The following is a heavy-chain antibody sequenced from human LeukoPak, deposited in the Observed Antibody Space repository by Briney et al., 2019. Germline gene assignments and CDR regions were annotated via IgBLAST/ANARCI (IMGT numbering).Heavy chain of an antibody. J-gene: IGHJ6*02. CDR2: INWSGTSA. D-gene: IGHD2-2*01. V-gene: IGHV3-20*01. Sequence: GGSLRLSCAASGFTFDDYAMIWVRQRPGRGLEWVSSINWSGTSADYADSVKARFTISRDNAKNSLYLQMNSLRGEDTAFYHCARGLADCSSSSCLPYGVDVWGQGTMVTVSS. CDR1: GFTFDDYA. CDR3: ARGLADCSSSSCLPYGVDV.